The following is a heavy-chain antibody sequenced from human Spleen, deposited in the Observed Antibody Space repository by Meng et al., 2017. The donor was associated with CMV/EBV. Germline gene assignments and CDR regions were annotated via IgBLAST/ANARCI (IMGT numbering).Heavy chain of an antibody. V-gene: IGHV3-11*04. CDR2: ISSTGKTI. Sequence: GGSLRLSCAASGFSISDDYMSWFRQAPGKGLEWVSYISSTGKTIFYADSVKGRFSVSKDNAKNSLYLQMNSLRAEDTALYYCARGQPPHITLVPGVIGLFDYWGQGTLVTVSS. CDR1: GFSISDDY. D-gene: IGHD3-10*01. J-gene: IGHJ4*02. CDR3: ARGQPPHITLVPGVIGLFDY.